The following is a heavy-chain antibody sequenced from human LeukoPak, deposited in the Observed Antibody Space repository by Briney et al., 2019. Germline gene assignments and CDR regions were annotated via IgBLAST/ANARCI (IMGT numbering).Heavy chain of an antibody. V-gene: IGHV3-7*01. J-gene: IGHJ3*02. Sequence: GGSLRLSCAASGYTFSSYWMSWVRQAPGKGLEWVANIKQDGSEKYYVDSVKGRFTISRDNAKNSLYLQMNSLRAEDTAVYYCARDQGSGPAAFDIWGQGTMVTVSS. CDR1: GYTFSSYW. CDR3: ARDQGSGPAAFDI. CDR2: IKQDGSEK. D-gene: IGHD5-12*01.